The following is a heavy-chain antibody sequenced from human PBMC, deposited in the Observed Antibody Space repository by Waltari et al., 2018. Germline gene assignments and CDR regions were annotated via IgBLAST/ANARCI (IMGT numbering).Heavy chain of an antibody. Sequence: QVQLRESGPGLVDPSQTLSLTCTVSGGSISSGAYYWSWIRQHPGKGLEWIGNIYYTGSTYYNPSLKSRVTISVDTSKSQFSLKLSSVTAADTAVYYCARDSVTTNNYYYGMDVWGQGTTVTVSS. CDR3: ARDSVTTNNYYYGMDV. D-gene: IGHD4-17*01. V-gene: IGHV4-31*03. CDR2: IYYTGST. J-gene: IGHJ6*02. CDR1: GGSISSGAYY.